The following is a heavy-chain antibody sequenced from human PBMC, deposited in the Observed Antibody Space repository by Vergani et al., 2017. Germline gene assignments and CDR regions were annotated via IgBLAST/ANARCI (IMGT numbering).Heavy chain of an antibody. CDR2: IYYSGST. CDR1: GGSISSYY. Sequence: QVQLQESGPGLVKPSQTLSLTCTVSGGSISSYYWSWIRQPPGKGLEWIGYIYYSGSTNHNPSLKSRVTISVDTSKNQFSLKLSSVPAADTAVYYCARGSHYDFWSGYYPYWYFDLWGRGTLVTVSS. CDR3: ARGSHYDFWSGYYPYWYFDL. V-gene: IGHV4-59*01. D-gene: IGHD3-3*01. J-gene: IGHJ2*01.